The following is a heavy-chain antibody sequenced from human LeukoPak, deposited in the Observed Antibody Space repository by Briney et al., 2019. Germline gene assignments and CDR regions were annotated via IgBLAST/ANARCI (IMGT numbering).Heavy chain of an antibody. CDR2: IKSKTGGGTT. V-gene: IGHV3-15*01. J-gene: IGHJ4*02. CDR1: GFTLSNAW. Sequence: GGSLRLSCAASGFTLSNAWMSWVRQAPGKGLEWVGRIKSKTGGGTTDYAAPVKGRFTISRDDSKNTLYLQMNSLKTEDTAVYYCTTGDYWGQGTLVTVSS. CDR3: TTGDY.